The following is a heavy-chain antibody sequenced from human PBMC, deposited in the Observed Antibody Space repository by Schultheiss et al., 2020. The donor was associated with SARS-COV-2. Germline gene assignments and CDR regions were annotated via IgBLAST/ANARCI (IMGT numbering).Heavy chain of an antibody. D-gene: IGHD2-21*02. CDR1: GFSFSSGA. V-gene: IGHV3-23*01. J-gene: IGHJ5*02. CDR2: ISGSAVST. Sequence: GGSLRLSCVASGFSFSSGAMSWVRQAPGKGLEWVSSISGSAVSTYYADSVKGRFTISRDNSKNTLYLQMNSLRAEDTAVYYCAREVVTAHITNWFDPWGQGTLVTVSS. CDR3: AREVVTAHITNWFDP.